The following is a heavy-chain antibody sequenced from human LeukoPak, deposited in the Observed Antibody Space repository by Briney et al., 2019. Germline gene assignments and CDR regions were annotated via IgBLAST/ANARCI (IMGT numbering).Heavy chain of an antibody. Sequence: GGSLRLSCEVSGFTFRSYWMSWVRQASGKGLEWVANIKQDGTAKYYVDSVKGRFTISRDNAKNSLYLQMNSLRAEDTAVYYCVRDPHYDSGGYYWAFDNWGQGTLVTVSS. D-gene: IGHD3-22*01. CDR3: VRDPHYDSGGYYWAFDN. V-gene: IGHV3-7*01. CDR2: IKQDGTAK. J-gene: IGHJ4*02. CDR1: GFTFRSYW.